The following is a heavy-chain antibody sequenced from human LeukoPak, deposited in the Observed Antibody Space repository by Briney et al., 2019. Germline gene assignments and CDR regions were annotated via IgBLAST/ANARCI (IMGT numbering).Heavy chain of an antibody. J-gene: IGHJ4*02. V-gene: IGHV4-34*01. Sequence: SETLSLTCAVYGGSFSDYYWSWIRQSPERGLEWIGEINHSGSTNYNPSLKSRVTISEDTSKNQLSLKLSSVTAADTAVYYCARGFFLGIAVAGTFAYWGQGTLVTVSS. D-gene: IGHD6-19*01. CDR3: ARGFFLGIAVAGTFAY. CDR1: GGSFSDYY. CDR2: INHSGST.